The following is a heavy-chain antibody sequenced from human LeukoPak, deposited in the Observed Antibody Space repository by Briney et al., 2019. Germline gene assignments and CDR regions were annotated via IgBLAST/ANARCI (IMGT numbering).Heavy chain of an antibody. D-gene: IGHD2-15*01. CDR2: ISGSGANA. CDR1: GFTFSSYA. J-gene: IGHJ4*02. CDR3: AKGSRPYCSGGSCYPSVC. Sequence: GGSLRLSCAASGFTFSSYAMTWVRQAPGKGLEWGSAISGSGANAHYADSVKGRFTISRDNSKNTLYLQMNSLRAEDTAIYYCAKGSRPYCSGGSCYPSVCWGQGTLVTVSS. V-gene: IGHV3-23*01.